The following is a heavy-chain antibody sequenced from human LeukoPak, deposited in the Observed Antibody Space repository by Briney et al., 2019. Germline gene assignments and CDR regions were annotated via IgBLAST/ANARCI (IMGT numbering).Heavy chain of an antibody. CDR3: AREWELSTLDY. V-gene: IGHV4-34*01. CDR2: IKHSGST. J-gene: IGHJ4*02. CDR1: GGSFSGYY. D-gene: IGHD3-16*02. Sequence: SETLSLTCAVYGGSFSGYYWSWIRQPPGKGLEWIGEIKHSGSTNYNPSLKSRVTISVDTSKNQFSLKLSSVTAADTAVYYCAREWELSTLDYWDQGTLVTVSS.